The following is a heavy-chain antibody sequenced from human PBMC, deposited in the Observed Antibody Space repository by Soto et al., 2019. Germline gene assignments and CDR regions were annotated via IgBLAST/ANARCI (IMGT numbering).Heavy chain of an antibody. Sequence: SVQVSCKASGGTFSSYAISWVRQAPGQGLEWMGGIIPIFGTANYAQKFQGRVTITADESTSTAYMELSSLRSEDTAVYYCARGGYCSSTSCYRWFDPWGQGTLVTVSS. CDR3: ARGGYCSSTSCYRWFDP. CDR2: IIPIFGTA. J-gene: IGHJ5*02. CDR1: GGTFSSYA. D-gene: IGHD2-2*01. V-gene: IGHV1-69*13.